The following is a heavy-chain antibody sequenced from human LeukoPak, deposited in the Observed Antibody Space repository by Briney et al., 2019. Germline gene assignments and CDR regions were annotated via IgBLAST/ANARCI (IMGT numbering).Heavy chain of an antibody. CDR2: INPNSGGT. CDR1: GYTFTGYY. Sequence: ASGKLTCKASGYTFTGYYMHWVRQAPGQGLEWMGWINPNSGGTNYAQKFQGRVTMTRDKSISTAYMDLSSLTSDDSAVYYCARVGAMVLWGQGTQVTVSS. V-gene: IGHV1-2*02. CDR3: ARVGAMVL. J-gene: IGHJ4*02. D-gene: IGHD5-18*01.